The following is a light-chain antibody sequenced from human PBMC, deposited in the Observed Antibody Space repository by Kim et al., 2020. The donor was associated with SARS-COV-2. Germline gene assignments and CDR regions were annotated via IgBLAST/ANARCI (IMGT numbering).Light chain of an antibody. V-gene: IGKV3-15*01. Sequence: EIVMTQSPGTLSVSLGERATLSCRASQSVRGYLAWYQQRPGQAPRLLISDASTRATGVPARFSGSGSGTVFTLSISSLQSEDFAVYYCQQYNIRPYTFGQGTKVDIK. J-gene: IGKJ2*01. CDR1: QSVRGY. CDR2: DAS. CDR3: QQYNIRPYT.